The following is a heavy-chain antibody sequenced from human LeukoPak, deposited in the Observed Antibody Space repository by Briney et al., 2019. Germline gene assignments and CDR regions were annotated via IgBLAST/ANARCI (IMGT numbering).Heavy chain of an antibody. Sequence: GGSLRLSSAAPGFTFRSSSMNRVRQAPGKGLEWVSYIRSGSSTIYYADSVKGRFTISRDNAKSSLDRQMNSLRDEDTAVYYCARDVIVDYWGQGTLVTVSS. D-gene: IGHD2/OR15-2a*01. CDR3: ARDVIVDY. J-gene: IGHJ4*02. CDR2: IRSGSSTI. CDR1: GFTFRSSS. V-gene: IGHV3-48*02.